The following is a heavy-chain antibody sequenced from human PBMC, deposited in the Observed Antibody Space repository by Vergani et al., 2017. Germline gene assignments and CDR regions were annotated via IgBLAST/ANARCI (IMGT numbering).Heavy chain of an antibody. V-gene: IGHV4-4*07. D-gene: IGHD2-2*01. CDR1: GGSISSYY. J-gene: IGHJ6*02. CDR3: ARYLEYQLLGNPYYYYGMAV. Sequence: QVQLQESGPGLVKPSETLSLTCTVSGGSISSYYWSWIRQPAGKGLEWIGRIYTSGSTNYNPSLKSRVTMLVDTSKNQFSLKLSSVTAADTAVYYCARYLEYQLLGNPYYYYGMAVWGQGTTVTVSS. CDR2: IYTSGST.